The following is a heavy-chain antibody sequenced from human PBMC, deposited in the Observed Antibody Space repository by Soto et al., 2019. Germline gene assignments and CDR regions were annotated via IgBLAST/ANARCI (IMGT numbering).Heavy chain of an antibody. D-gene: IGHD2-8*02. J-gene: IGHJ4*02. CDR1: GFTFSSYA. V-gene: IGHV3-30-3*01. CDR3: ARGSTGFDY. CDR2: ISHDGSNK. Sequence: QVQLVESGGGVVQPGRSLRLSCAASGFTFSSYAMHWVRQAPGKGLEWVAVISHDGSNKYYADSVKGRFTISRDNSKNTLYLQMNSLRAEDTAVYYCARGSTGFDYWGQGTLVTVSS.